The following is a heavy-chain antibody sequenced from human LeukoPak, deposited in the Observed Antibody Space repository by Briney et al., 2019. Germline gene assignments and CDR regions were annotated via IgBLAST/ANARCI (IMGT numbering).Heavy chain of an antibody. D-gene: IGHD3-10*01. CDR2: ISGSGGST. V-gene: IGHV3-23*01. J-gene: IGHJ4*02. CDR3: AKDPLWLGESEFDY. Sequence: PGGSLRLSCAASGFTFSSYAMSWVRQAPGKGLEWVSAISGSGGSTYYADSVKGRFSISRDNSKNTLYLQMNSLRAEDTAVYYCAKDPLWLGESEFDYWGQGTLVTVSS. CDR1: GFTFSSYA.